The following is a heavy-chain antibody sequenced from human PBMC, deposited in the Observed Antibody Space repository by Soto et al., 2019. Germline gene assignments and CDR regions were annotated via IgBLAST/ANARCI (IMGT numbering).Heavy chain of an antibody. Sequence: QVQLVQSGAEVKKPGASVKVSCKASGYTFTSYGISWVRQAPGQGLEWMGWISAYNGNTNYAQKLQGRVTMTTETSTSTAYMELRSLRSDDTAVYYCARDEGYDFWSGYTDFDYWGQGTLVTVSS. V-gene: IGHV1-18*01. CDR2: ISAYNGNT. D-gene: IGHD3-3*01. CDR1: GYTFTSYG. J-gene: IGHJ4*02. CDR3: ARDEGYDFWSGYTDFDY.